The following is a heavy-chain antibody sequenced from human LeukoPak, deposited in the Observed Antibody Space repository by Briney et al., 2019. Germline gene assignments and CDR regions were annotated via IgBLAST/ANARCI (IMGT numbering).Heavy chain of an antibody. CDR3: ARDGIVGAIKGYYGMDV. D-gene: IGHD1-26*01. CDR2: IKQDGSEK. V-gene: IGHV3-7*01. CDR1: GFTFSSYW. Sequence: GGSLRLSCAASGFTFSSYWMSWVRLAPGKGLEWVANIKQDGSEKYYVDSVKGRFTISRDNAKNSLYLQMNSLRAEDTAVYYCARDGIVGAIKGYYGMDVWGQGTTVTVSS. J-gene: IGHJ6*02.